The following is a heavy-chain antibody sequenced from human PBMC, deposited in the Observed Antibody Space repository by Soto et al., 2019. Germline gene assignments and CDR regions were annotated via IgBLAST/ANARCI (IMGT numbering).Heavy chain of an antibody. J-gene: IGHJ6*02. D-gene: IGHD2-8*02. CDR2: IIPIFGTP. Sequence: GASVKVSCKPSGGTFSSYAFSWVRQAPGQGLEWMGGIIPIFGTPNYAQKFQGRVTITADTSTNTAYMELSSLRSEDTAVYYCASNAGGPAGRSVSFYFYGMDVWGQGTTVTVSS. V-gene: IGHV1-69*06. CDR1: GGTFSSYA. CDR3: ASNAGGPAGRSVSFYFYGMDV.